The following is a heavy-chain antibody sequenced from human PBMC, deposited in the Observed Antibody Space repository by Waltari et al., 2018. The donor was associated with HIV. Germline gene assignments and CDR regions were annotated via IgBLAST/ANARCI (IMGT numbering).Heavy chain of an antibody. J-gene: IGHJ5*02. D-gene: IGHD3-10*01. Sequence: AGGGAVQSGRSLTLACARPGFLFRDSAIHWVRQVPGKGLEWLALIHSDGSRKFYRESVKGRFIISRDQSKKTLYLQINSLRPDDTAVYYCAKDLTTLLRGGGLDPWGQGTLVTVSS. CDR1: GFLFRDSA. CDR3: AKDLTTLLRGGGLDP. CDR2: IHSDGSRK. V-gene: IGHV3-30*02.